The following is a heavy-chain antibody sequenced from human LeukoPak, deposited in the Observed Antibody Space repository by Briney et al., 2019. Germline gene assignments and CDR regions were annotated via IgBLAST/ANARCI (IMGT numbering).Heavy chain of an antibody. D-gene: IGHD2-21*01. V-gene: IGHV3-9*01. CDR3: AKDMGGDSVSGYFQH. Sequence: PGSSLRLSCAASGFTFDVYAMHWVRHAPGKGLEWVSGISWNSGSIGYRDSVKGRFNSSRDNAKNYLYLQMNILRAEDAALYYCAKDMGGDSVSGYFQHWGQGTLVTVSS. CDR2: ISWNSGSI. CDR1: GFTFDVYA. J-gene: IGHJ1*01.